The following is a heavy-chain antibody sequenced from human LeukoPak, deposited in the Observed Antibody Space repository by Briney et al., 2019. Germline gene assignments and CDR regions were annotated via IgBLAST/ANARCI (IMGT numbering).Heavy chain of an antibody. Sequence: ASVKVSCKTSGYTFTDYYIHWVRQAPGQGLEWMGWINTKTGRTSFARTFQGRVTLTRDPSITTVYMDMAWLTSDDTAIYFCARAYFIDAGPYVIAPWGQGTLVTVSS. CDR2: INTKTGRT. V-gene: IGHV1-2*02. CDR3: ARAYFIDAGPYVIAP. CDR1: GYTFTDYY. J-gene: IGHJ5*02. D-gene: IGHD3-9*01.